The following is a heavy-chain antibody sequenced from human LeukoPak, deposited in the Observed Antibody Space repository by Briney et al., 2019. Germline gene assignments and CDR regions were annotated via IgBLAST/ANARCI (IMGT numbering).Heavy chain of an antibody. Sequence: GSLRLSCVTSGFTFSSYDMHWVRRPTGKSLEWVSGIGTGGDTYYPDSVKGRFTISRENAKKPLYLQMNSLRAGDTAVYYCARGNNHDWWGQGTLVTVSS. CDR1: GFTFSSYD. V-gene: IGHV3-13*01. CDR3: ARGNNHDW. CDR2: IGTGGDT. D-gene: IGHD1/OR15-1a*01. J-gene: IGHJ4*02.